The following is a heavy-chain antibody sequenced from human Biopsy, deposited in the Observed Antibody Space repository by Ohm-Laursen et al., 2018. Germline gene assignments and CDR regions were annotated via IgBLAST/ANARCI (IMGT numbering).Heavy chain of an antibody. CDR1: GGSISNNNYY. CDR3: ARDYDTSGYYYVS. Sequence: SQTLSLTCTVSGGSISNNNYYWGWIRQPPGKGLEWIGSIFYRGGTHYKPSLKSRVNISVDTSKNHFSLKLNSVTAADTAVYYCARDYDTSGYYYVSWGQGTLVTVSS. J-gene: IGHJ5*02. D-gene: IGHD3-22*01. V-gene: IGHV4-39*02. CDR2: IFYRGGT.